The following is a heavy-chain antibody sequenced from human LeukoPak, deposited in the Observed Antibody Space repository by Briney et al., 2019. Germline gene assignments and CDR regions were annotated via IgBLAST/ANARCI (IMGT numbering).Heavy chain of an antibody. CDR2: TSYSEGT. CDR3: ATADWESFYVDS. Sequence: PSQTLSLTCTVSGGSVSRGGYYWNWIRQHPGKGLEWIGFTSYSEGTYYTPSLMSRLTISVDSSQNQFSPQLRDVTAADTAVYFCATADWESFYVDSWGEGALVAVSS. CDR1: GGSVSRGGYY. D-gene: IGHD1-26*01. J-gene: IGHJ4*02. V-gene: IGHV4-31*03.